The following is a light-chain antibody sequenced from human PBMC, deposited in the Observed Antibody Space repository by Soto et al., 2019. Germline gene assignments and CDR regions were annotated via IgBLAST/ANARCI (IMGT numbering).Light chain of an antibody. V-gene: IGKV3-15*01. CDR1: QNIGTN. CDR3: QQSDKWPCT. Sequence: EIVLTQSPATLSASPGERATLSCRTSQNIGTNLAWYQQKPGQAPRLLIYGAFIRAPGFPVRFRGTGSGSEFTLTISSLQSEDGAVYYCQQSDKWPCTFGQGTNLEMK. J-gene: IGKJ2*02. CDR2: GAF.